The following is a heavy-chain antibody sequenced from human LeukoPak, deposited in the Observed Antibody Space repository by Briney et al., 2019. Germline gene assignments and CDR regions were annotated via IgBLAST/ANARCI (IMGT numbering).Heavy chain of an antibody. CDR3: ARESVAGTGFDY. CDR2: ISYDGSNK. J-gene: IGHJ4*02. CDR1: GFTFSSYA. V-gene: IGHV3-30-3*01. Sequence: QTGGSLRLSCAASGFTFSSYAMHWVRQAPGKGLEWVAVISYDGSNKYYADSVKGRFTISRDNSKNTLYLQMNSLRAEDTAVYYCARESVAGTGFDYWGQGTLVTVSS. D-gene: IGHD6-19*01.